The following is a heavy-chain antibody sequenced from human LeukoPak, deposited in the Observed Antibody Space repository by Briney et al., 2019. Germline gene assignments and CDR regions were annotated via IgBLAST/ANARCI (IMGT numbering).Heavy chain of an antibody. CDR2: ISGSSTSGSSSFI. D-gene: IGHD5-12*01. Sequence: GKSLRLSCAASGFIFSSHSMNWVRQAPGKGLEWLSYISGSSTSGSSSFIYYADSVKGRFTISRDNAKNSLYLQMKRLRVDNTAVDYWARDWATIDWGQGTLVTVSS. J-gene: IGHJ4*02. CDR1: GFIFSSHS. V-gene: IGHV3-48*01. CDR3: ARDWATID.